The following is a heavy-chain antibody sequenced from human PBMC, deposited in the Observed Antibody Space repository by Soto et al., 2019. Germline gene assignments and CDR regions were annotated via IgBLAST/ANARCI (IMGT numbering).Heavy chain of an antibody. CDR1: GYKFNIHG. J-gene: IGHJ5*01. V-gene: IGHV3-23*01. Sequence: EVRLLESGGGSVQPGGSMRLSCAASGYKFNIHGMTWVRQAPGKGLEWVSTISGPAETYYADSVKGRFTISRDDSKATLYLQMNTLRVEDTAIYFCAKDAVPGNGKWDWLDSWGQGTLVTVSS. CDR2: ISGPAET. D-gene: IGHD6-19*01. CDR3: AKDAVPGNGKWDWLDS.